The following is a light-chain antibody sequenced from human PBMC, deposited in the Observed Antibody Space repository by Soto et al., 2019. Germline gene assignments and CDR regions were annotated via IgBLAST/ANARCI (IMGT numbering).Light chain of an antibody. CDR2: ASS. J-gene: IGKJ1*01. CDR3: LQDYHYPWT. CDR1: QGIGND. V-gene: IGKV1-6*01. Sequence: AIQMTQSPSSLSASVGDRVTITCRASQGIGNDLGWYQHKPGKAPKLPIYASSILHSGVPSRFSGSGSGTDFTLTIVGLQPEDFATYYCLQDYHYPWTFGQGTKVEI.